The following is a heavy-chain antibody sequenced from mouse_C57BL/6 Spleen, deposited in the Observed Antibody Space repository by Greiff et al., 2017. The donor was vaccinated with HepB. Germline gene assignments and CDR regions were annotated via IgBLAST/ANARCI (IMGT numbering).Heavy chain of an antibody. J-gene: IGHJ2*01. CDR1: GYTFTSYW. CDR3: ATSDSSGYDY. D-gene: IGHD3-2*02. Sequence: QVQLQQPGAELVRPGTSVKLSCKASGYTFTSYWMHWVKQRPGQGLEWIGVIDPSDSYTNYNQKFKGKATLTVDTSSSTAYMQHSSLTSEDSAVYYCATSDSSGYDYWGQGTTLTVSS. CDR2: IDPSDSYT. V-gene: IGHV1-59*01.